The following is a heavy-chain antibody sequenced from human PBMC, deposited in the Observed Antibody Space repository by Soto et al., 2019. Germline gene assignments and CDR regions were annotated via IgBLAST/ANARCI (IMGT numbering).Heavy chain of an antibody. V-gene: IGHV5-51*01. Sequence: GESLKISCKGSGHSFTSYWIGWVRQMPGKGLERMGIIYPGDSDTRYSPSFQGQVTISADKSISTAYLQWSSLKASDTAMYYCARPLAKYCSSTSCYDYYYGMDVWGQGTTVTVS. CDR1: GHSFTSYW. J-gene: IGHJ6*02. CDR2: IYPGDSDT. D-gene: IGHD2-2*01. CDR3: ARPLAKYCSSTSCYDYYYGMDV.